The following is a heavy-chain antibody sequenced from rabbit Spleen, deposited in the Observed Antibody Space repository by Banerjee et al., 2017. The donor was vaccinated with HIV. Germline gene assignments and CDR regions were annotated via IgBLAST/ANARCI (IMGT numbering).Heavy chain of an antibody. CDR3: ARDTSSSFSSYGMDL. CDR2: IDTGSSGFT. D-gene: IGHD1-1*01. V-gene: IGHV1S40*01. J-gene: IGHJ6*01. Sequence: QSLEASGGDWVKPGASLTLTCPASGVSFSSSSYMGWVRQAPGKGLEWMACIDTGSSGFTYFATWAKGRFTCSKTSSTTVTLQMTRLTAADTATYFCARDTSSSFSSYGMDLCGPGTLVTVS. CDR1: GVSFSSSSY.